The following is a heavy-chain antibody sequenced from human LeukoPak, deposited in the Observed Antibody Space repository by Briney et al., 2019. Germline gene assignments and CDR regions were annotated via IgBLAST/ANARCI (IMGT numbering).Heavy chain of an antibody. D-gene: IGHD6-25*01. Sequence: PGGSLRLSCAASGFTFTSYSMSWVRQAPGKGLEWVARLVYDARSDYANSVKGRFSISRDDSKNTLFLDMSNLRVEDTALYYCARDLSAAFDFWGQGALVTVSS. CDR1: GFTFTSYS. V-gene: IGHV3-33*08. CDR3: ARDLSAAFDF. J-gene: IGHJ4*02. CDR2: LVYDARS.